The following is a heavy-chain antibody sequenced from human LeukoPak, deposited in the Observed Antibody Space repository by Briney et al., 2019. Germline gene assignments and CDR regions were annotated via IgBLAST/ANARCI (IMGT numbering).Heavy chain of an antibody. J-gene: IGHJ4*02. CDR3: ARGPGWATKHFDY. V-gene: IGHV4-59*12. Sequence: SETLSLTCTVSGGSIRGYYWSGIRQPPGKGLEYIGYIYYSGITNYNPSLKSRVTISVDTSKNQFSLKLSSVTAADTAVYYCARGPGWATKHFDYWGQGTLVTVSS. CDR1: GGSIRGYY. CDR2: IYYSGIT. D-gene: IGHD5-12*01.